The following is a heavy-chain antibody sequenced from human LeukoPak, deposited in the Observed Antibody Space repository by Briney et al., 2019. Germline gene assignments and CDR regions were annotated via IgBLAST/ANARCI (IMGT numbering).Heavy chain of an antibody. J-gene: IGHJ4*02. D-gene: IGHD1/OR15-1a*01. Sequence: PGGSLRLSCAASGFTFSSYSMNWVRQAPGKGLEWVSYISSSGSSVYYADSVKGRFTISRDNAKNSLHLQMNSLRDEDTAVYYCARESQGEHVDYWGQGTLLTVSS. V-gene: IGHV3-48*02. CDR2: ISSSGSSV. CDR3: ARESQGEHVDY. CDR1: GFTFSSYS.